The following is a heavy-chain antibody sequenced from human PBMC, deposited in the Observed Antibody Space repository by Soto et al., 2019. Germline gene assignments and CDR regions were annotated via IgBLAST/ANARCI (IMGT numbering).Heavy chain of an antibody. V-gene: IGHV4-59*01. CDR2: IYYSGST. D-gene: IGHD2-2*01. J-gene: IGHJ5*02. Sequence: SETLSLTCTVSGGSISSYYWSWIRQPPGKGLEWIGYIYYSGSTNYNPSLKSRVTISVDTSKNQFSLKLSSVTAADTAVYYCARDQVPAALFGWFNPWGKETLVTVP. CDR1: GGSISSYY. CDR3: ARDQVPAALFGWFNP.